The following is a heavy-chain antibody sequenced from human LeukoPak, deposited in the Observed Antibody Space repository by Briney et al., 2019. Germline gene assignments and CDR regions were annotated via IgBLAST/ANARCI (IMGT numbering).Heavy chain of an antibody. J-gene: IGHJ5*02. Sequence: SVKVSCKASGGTFISYDIRWVRRAPGQALEWMGRIIPLLDVANYAQRFQGRVTITADKSTSTAYMELSSLRSEDTAVYYCANTLRYFGGFDPWGQGTLVTVSS. CDR1: GGTFISYD. D-gene: IGHD3-9*01. CDR2: IIPLLDVA. CDR3: ANTLRYFGGFDP. V-gene: IGHV1-69*04.